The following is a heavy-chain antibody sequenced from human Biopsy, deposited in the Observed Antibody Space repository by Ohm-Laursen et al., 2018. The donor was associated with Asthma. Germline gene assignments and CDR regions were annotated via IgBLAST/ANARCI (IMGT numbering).Heavy chain of an antibody. CDR1: AFTFSTYW. J-gene: IGHJ4*02. CDR2: INQYGSEE. V-gene: IGHV3-7*05. CDR3: ARVAWDIVVVPAAMPGAYFDH. D-gene: IGHD2-2*01. Sequence: SLRLSCTASAFTFSTYWMTWVCQAPGKGLQWVATINQYGSEESYVDSVKGRFTISRDNAKNSLYLQMNSLRVDDTAFYYCARVAWDIVVVPAAMPGAYFDHWGQGALVTVSS.